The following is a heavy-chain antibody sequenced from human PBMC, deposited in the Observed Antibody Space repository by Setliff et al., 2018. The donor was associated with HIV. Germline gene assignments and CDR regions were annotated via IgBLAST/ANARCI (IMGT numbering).Heavy chain of an antibody. V-gene: IGHV4-61*09. D-gene: IGHD3-22*01. Sequence: LSLTCTVSGGSISSGLYYWSWIRQPAGKGLEWIGHIYTGGSPNYNPSLMSRVTISIDTSKDQLSLKLSTVTAADTAVYYCARRPYDSSGGYYYYYMDVWGKGTTVTVSS. J-gene: IGHJ6*03. CDR3: ARRPYDSSGGYYYYYMDV. CDR1: GGSISSGLYY. CDR2: IYTGGSP.